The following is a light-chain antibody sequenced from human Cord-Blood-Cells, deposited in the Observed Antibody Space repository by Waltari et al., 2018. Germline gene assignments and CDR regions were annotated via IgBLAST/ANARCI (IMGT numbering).Light chain of an antibody. J-gene: IGLJ3*02. Sequence: QSALTQPPYASGSPGQSVTIPCTGTSSDVGGYNYVSWYQQHPGKAPKLMMYEVSKRPSGVPDRFSGSKSGNTASLTVSGLQAEDEADYYCSSYAGSNNLVFGGGTKLTVL. CDR3: SSYAGSNNLV. CDR2: EVS. CDR1: SSDVGGYNY. V-gene: IGLV2-8*01.